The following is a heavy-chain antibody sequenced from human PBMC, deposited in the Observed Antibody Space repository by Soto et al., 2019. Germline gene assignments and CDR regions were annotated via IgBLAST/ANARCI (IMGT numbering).Heavy chain of an antibody. D-gene: IGHD3-9*01. J-gene: IGHJ3*02. CDR3: ARGLRYFDWVLDAFDI. V-gene: IGHV1-3*01. Sequence: ASVKVSCKASGYTFTSYAMHWVRQAPGQRLEWMGWINAGNGNTNYAQKLQGRVTMTTDTSTSTAYMELRSLRSDDTAVYYCARGLRYFDWVLDAFDIWGQGTMVTVSS. CDR1: GYTFTSYA. CDR2: INAGNGNT.